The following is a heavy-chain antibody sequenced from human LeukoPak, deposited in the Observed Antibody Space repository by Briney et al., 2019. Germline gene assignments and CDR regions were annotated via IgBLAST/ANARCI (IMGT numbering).Heavy chain of an antibody. Sequence: GGSLRLSCAASGFSFSNDWMCWIRQAPGKGLEWVANINQDESKKYYVDSVKGRFTISRDNAKNSLYLQMSSLRAEDTAVYYCARDHAYRTDYWGQGTLVTVSS. CDR2: INQDESKK. D-gene: IGHD2-2*01. CDR3: ARDHAYRTDY. J-gene: IGHJ4*02. CDR1: GFSFSNDW. V-gene: IGHV3-7*01.